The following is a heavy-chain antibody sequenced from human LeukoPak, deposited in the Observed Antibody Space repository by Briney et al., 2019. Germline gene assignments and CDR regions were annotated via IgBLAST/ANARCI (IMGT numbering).Heavy chain of an antibody. CDR3: ARVPGDTAMVTWFDP. D-gene: IGHD5-18*01. J-gene: IGHJ5*02. CDR1: GFTVSSNY. CDR2: IYSGGST. Sequence: GGSLRLSCVASGFTVSSNYMSWVRQAPGKGLEWVSVIYSGGSTYYADSVKGRFTISRDNSKNTLYLQMNSLRAEDTAVYYCARVPGDTAMVTWFDPWGQGTLVTVSS. V-gene: IGHV3-53*01.